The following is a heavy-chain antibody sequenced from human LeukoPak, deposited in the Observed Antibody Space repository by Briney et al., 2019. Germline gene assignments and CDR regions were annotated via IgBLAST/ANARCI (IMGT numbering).Heavy chain of an antibody. CDR2: INPNSGGT. V-gene: IGHV1-2*02. D-gene: IGHD6-13*01. J-gene: IGHJ4*02. Sequence: ASVKVSYKASGYTFTGYYMHWVRQAPGQGLEWMGWINPNSGGTNYAQKFQGRVTMTRDTSISTAYMELSRLRSDDTAVYYCARDLRYLIAAAGQNYWGQGTLVTVSS. CDR1: GYTFTGYY. CDR3: ARDLRYLIAAAGQNY.